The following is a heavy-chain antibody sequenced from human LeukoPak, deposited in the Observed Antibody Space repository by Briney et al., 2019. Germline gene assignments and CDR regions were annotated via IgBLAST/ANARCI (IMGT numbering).Heavy chain of an antibody. D-gene: IGHD6-19*01. Sequence: SQTLSLTCAISGDSVSSNSAAWNWIRQSPSRGLEWLGRTYYRSKWYNDYAVSVKSRITINSDTSKNQFSLKLSSVTAADTAVYYCARADSSGWYSYAFDIWGQGTMVTVSS. V-gene: IGHV6-1*01. J-gene: IGHJ3*02. CDR3: ARADSSGWYSYAFDI. CDR1: GDSVSSNSAA. CDR2: TYYRSKWYN.